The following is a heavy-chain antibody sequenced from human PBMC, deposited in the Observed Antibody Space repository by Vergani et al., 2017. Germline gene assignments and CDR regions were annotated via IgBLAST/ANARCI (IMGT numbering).Heavy chain of an antibody. V-gene: IGHV4-59*01. CDR3: AREAGRNYYGSENWFDP. D-gene: IGHD3-10*01. J-gene: IGHJ5*02. CDR1: GGSISSYY. CDR2: IYYSGST. Sequence: QVQLQESGPGLVKPSETLSLTCTVSGGSISSYYWSWIRQPPGKGLEWIGYIYYSGSTNYNPSLKSRVNISVDTSKNQFSLKLSSVTAADTAVYYCAREAGRNYYGSENWFDPWGQGTLVTVSS.